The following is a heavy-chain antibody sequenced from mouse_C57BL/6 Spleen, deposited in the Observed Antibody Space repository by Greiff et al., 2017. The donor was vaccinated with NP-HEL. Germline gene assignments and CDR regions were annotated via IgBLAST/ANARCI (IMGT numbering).Heavy chain of an antibody. J-gene: IGHJ4*01. CDR1: GYTFTDYN. CDR2: INPNNGGT. Sequence: EVQLQESGPELVKPGASVKIPCKASGYTFTDYNMDWVKQSHGKSLEWIGDINPNNGGTIYNQKFKGKATLTVDKSSSTAYMELRSLTSEDTAVYYCARGDDGYYAMDYWGQGTSVTVSS. D-gene: IGHD2-3*01. V-gene: IGHV1-18*01. CDR3: ARGDDGYYAMDY.